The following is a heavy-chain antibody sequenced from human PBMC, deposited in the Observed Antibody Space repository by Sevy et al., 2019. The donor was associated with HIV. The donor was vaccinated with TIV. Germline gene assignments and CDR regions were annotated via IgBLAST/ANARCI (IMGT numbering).Heavy chain of an antibody. J-gene: IGHJ4*02. V-gene: IGHV4-34*01. CDR3: AGWRGTRVTMMVVVVTGYFYY. D-gene: IGHD3-22*01. CDR1: GGSFSDYS. Sequence: SETLSLTCAVYGGSFSDYSWNWIRQPPGKGLEWIGEINHSGNTNYNPSLKSRVTISIDASKNDVSLKVTSVTAADPAVYYCAGWRGTRVTMMVVVVTGYFYYWGQGTPVTVSS. CDR2: INHSGNT.